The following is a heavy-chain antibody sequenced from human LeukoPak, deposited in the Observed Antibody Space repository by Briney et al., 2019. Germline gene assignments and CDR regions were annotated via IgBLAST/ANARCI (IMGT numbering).Heavy chain of an antibody. V-gene: IGHV3-30*03. J-gene: IGHJ3*02. CDR3: ARALGRDYGGNALLGDGFDI. CDR2: ISYDGSTK. CDR1: GFTFSSYG. Sequence: HPGRSLRLSCAASGFTFSSYGMHWVRQAPGKGMEWVAVISYDGSTKYYADSVKGRFTISRDNSKNTLYLQMNSLRAEDTAVYYCARALGRDYGGNALLGDGFDIWGQGTMVTVSS. D-gene: IGHD4-23*01.